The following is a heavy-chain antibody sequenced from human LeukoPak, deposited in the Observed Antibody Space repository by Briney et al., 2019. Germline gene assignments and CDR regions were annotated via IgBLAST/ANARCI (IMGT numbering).Heavy chain of an antibody. Sequence: GGSLRLSCAASGFTFSTYSMNWVRQAPGKGLEWVSYIRTGSSIIYYADSVKGRFTISRDNAKNSLYLQMNSLRDEDTAVYYCARLEYYYVSGNYYKLFDYWGQGTLVTVCS. CDR3: ARLEYYYVSGNYYKLFDY. V-gene: IGHV3-48*02. CDR1: GFTFSTYS. D-gene: IGHD3-10*01. J-gene: IGHJ4*02. CDR2: IRTGSSII.